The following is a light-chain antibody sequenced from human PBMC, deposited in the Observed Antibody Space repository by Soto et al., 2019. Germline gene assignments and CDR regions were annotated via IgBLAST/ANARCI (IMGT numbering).Light chain of an antibody. Sequence: EVVLTQSPGTLSLSPGDSATLSCRASESVSSSYLAWYQQRPGQAPRLLVYGASSRATGIPDRFSGSGSGTDFTLTITRLEPEDFAVYYCQQYGNTLFTFGGGTKVETK. CDR1: ESVSSSY. CDR3: QQYGNTLFT. J-gene: IGKJ4*01. V-gene: IGKV3-20*01. CDR2: GAS.